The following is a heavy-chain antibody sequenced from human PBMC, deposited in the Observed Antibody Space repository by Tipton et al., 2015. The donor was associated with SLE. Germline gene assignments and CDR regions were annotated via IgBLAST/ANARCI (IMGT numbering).Heavy chain of an antibody. Sequence: QSGAEVKKPGASVKVSCKASGYTFTSYGISWVRQAPGQGLEWMGWISAYNGNTNYAQKLQGRVTMTTDTSTSTAYMELRSLRSDDTAVYYCARAPRLTGDPDYYYYMDVWGKGTTVTVSS. J-gene: IGHJ6*03. CDR2: ISAYNGNT. CDR1: GYTFTSYG. V-gene: IGHV1-18*01. CDR3: ARAPRLTGDPDYYYYMDV. D-gene: IGHD7-27*01.